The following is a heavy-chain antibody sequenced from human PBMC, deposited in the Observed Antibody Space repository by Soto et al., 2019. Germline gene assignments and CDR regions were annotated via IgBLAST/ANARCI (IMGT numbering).Heavy chain of an antibody. V-gene: IGHV1-18*04. CDR1: GYTFTSYG. Sequence: ASVKVSCKASGYTFTSYGISWVRQAPGQGLEWMGWISAYNGNTNYAQKLQGRVTMTTDTSTSTAYMELRSLRSDDTAVYYCARDLVGIVVVTAIFQSNYYYGMDVWGQGTTVTVSS. J-gene: IGHJ6*02. CDR3: ARDLVGIVVVTAIFQSNYYYGMDV. D-gene: IGHD2-21*02. CDR2: ISAYNGNT.